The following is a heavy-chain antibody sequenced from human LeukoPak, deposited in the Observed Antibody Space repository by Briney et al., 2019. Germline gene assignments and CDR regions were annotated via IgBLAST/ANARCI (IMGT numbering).Heavy chain of an antibody. CDR3: AREDSHGYASHY. CDR1: GYTFTGYY. CDR2: MNPNSGNT. Sequence: ASVKVSCKASGYTFTGYYMHWVRQATGQGLEWMGWMNPNSGNTGYAQKFQGRVTMTRSTSISTAYMELSSLRSEDTAVYYCAREDSHGYASHYWGQGTLVTVSS. D-gene: IGHD5-18*01. V-gene: IGHV1-8*02. J-gene: IGHJ4*02.